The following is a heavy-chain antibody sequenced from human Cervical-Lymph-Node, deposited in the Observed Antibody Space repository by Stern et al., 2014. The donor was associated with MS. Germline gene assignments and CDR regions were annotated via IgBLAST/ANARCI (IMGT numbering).Heavy chain of an antibody. CDR1: GYSFYSYW. V-gene: IGHV5-51*01. CDR3: ARRGVTTRFDY. Sequence: VQLVQSGAEVRKPGESLTISCLASGYSFYSYWIGWVRQMPGKGLEWMGIIYPGDPDLRYSPSFQGQVTISADKPINPAYLQWSSLKASDTAMYYCARRGVTTRFDYWGQGTLVTVSS. J-gene: IGHJ4*02. CDR2: IYPGDPDL. D-gene: IGHD3-3*01.